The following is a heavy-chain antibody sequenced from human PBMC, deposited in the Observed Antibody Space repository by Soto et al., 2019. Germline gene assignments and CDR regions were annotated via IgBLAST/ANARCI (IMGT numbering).Heavy chain of an antibody. V-gene: IGHV1-18*01. CDR2: ISAYNGNT. J-gene: IGHJ4*02. CDR1: GYTFTSYD. CDR3: ARGASRYSSGWYLY. Sequence: GASVKVSCKASGYTFTSYDINWVRQATGQGLEWMGWISAYNGNTNYAQKLQGRVTMTTDTSTSTAYMELRSLRSDDTAVYYCARGASRYSSGWYLYWGQGTLVTVSS. D-gene: IGHD6-19*01.